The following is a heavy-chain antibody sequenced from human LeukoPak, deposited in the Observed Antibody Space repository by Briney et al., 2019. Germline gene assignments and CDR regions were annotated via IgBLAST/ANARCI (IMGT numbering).Heavy chain of an antibody. CDR3: ARDRYCSSTSCLNWFDP. V-gene: IGHV1-69*01. CDR2: IIPILGTA. Sequence: ASVKVSCKASGGTFSSYAISWVRQAPGQGLEWMGGIIPILGTANYAQKFQGRVTITADESTSTAYMELSSLRSEDTAVYYCARDRYCSSTSCLNWFDPWGQGTLVTVSS. J-gene: IGHJ5*02. CDR1: GGTFSSYA. D-gene: IGHD2-2*01.